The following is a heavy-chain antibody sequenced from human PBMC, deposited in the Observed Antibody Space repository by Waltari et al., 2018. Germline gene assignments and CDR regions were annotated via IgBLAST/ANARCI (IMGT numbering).Heavy chain of an antibody. CDR1: RRSLRHNNYY. CDR3: VRGYPDIVATISDY. D-gene: IGHD5-12*01. CDR2: FYKSGTT. J-gene: IGHJ4*02. Sequence: QLQLQESGPGLVKPSETLSPTCTVPRRSLRHNNYYWGWVRQPPGKGLEWIGSFYKSGTTYYNPSLKSRVTISVDTSNNQFSLKLNSVTAADTAVYYCVRGYPDIVATISDYWGQGTLVIVSS. V-gene: IGHV4-39*07.